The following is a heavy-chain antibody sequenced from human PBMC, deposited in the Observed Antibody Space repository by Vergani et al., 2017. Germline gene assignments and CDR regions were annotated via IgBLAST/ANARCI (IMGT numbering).Heavy chain of an antibody. Sequence: QVQLVQPGPEVKKPGSSVKVSCKASGGTFSSYAISWVRQAPGQGLEWMGGIIPIFGTANYAQKFQGRVTITADESTSTAYMELSSLRSEDTAVYYCARAVVVVPAAIHYYYYYMDVWGKGTTVTVSS. CDR3: ARAVVVVPAAIHYYYYYMDV. V-gene: IGHV1-69*01. CDR2: IIPIFGTA. D-gene: IGHD2-2*01. J-gene: IGHJ6*03. CDR1: GGTFSSYA.